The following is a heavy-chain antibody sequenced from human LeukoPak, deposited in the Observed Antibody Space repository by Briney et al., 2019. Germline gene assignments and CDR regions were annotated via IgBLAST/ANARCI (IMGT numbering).Heavy chain of an antibody. CDR1: GFTFSSHA. Sequence: GGSLRLSCAASGFTFSSHAMSWVRQAPGKGLEWVSAISTSGGSTYYADSVKGRFTISRDNSKNTLYLQMNSLRADDTAVYYCAKATWLAYYFDYWGQGTLVTVSS. D-gene: IGHD6-19*01. V-gene: IGHV3-23*01. CDR3: AKATWLAYYFDY. CDR2: ISTSGGST. J-gene: IGHJ4*02.